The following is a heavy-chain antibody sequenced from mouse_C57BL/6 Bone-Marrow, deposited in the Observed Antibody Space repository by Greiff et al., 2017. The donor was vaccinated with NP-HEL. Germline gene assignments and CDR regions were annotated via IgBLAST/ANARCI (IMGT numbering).Heavy chain of an antibody. V-gene: IGHV7-3*01. D-gene: IGHD2-1*01. CDR3: ARYIDGNYRYWYFDV. CDR2: IRNKANGYTT. Sequence: EVQLVESGGGLVQPGGSLSLSCAASGFTFTDYYMSWVRQPPGKALEWLGFIRNKANGYTTEYSVSVKGKLTISRDNSQSILYLQMNALRAEDSATYYCARYIDGNYRYWYFDVWGTGTTVTVSS. J-gene: IGHJ1*03. CDR1: GFTFTDYY.